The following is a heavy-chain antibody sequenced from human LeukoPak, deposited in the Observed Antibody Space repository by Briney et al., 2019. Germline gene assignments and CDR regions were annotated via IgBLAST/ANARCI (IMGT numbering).Heavy chain of an antibody. V-gene: IGHV4-34*01. J-gene: IGHJ4*02. D-gene: IGHD3-16*01. CDR1: GGSFTNQF. Sequence: SETLSLTCGVSGGSFTNQFWTWIRQAPGHGLEWIGDINHNRVTNYNPSLKSRVTISADTSNSLSLRSVTAADTAVYFCAWHYVWGRFDSWGQGTLVTVSS. CDR3: AWHYVWGRFDS. CDR2: INHNRVT.